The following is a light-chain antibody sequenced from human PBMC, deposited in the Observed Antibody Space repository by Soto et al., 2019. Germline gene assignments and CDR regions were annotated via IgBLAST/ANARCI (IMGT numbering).Light chain of an antibody. CDR3: NSYTSSGTYV. CDR2: SIN. V-gene: IGLV1-44*01. Sequence: QSVLTQPPSASATPGQTVTISCSGRYSNIGSNFVSWYQRLPGTAPKLLIYSINQRPSGVPDRFSGSKSGNTASLAISGLQAEDEADYYCNSYTSSGTYVFGTGTKVTVL. CDR1: YSNIGSNF. J-gene: IGLJ1*01.